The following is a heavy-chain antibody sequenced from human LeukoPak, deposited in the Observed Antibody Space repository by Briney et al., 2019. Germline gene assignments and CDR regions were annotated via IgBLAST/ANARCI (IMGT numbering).Heavy chain of an antibody. J-gene: IGHJ4*02. V-gene: IGHV3-23*01. CDR2: ISGSGGST. D-gene: IGHD3-22*01. CDR1: GFTFSSYA. Sequence: GGSLRLSCAASGFTFSSYAMSWVRQAPGKGLKWVSAISGSGGSTYYADSVKGRFTISRDNSKNTLYLQMNSLRAEDTAVYYCVRSYYDRSGHYYFDYWGQGTLVTVSS. CDR3: VRSYYDRSGHYYFDY.